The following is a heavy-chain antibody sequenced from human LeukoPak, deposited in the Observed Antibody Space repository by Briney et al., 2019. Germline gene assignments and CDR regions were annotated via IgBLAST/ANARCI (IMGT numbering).Heavy chain of an antibody. CDR2: ISWNSGSI. D-gene: IGHD6-19*01. CDR3: ASRYSSGFDY. V-gene: IGHV3-9*01. J-gene: IGHJ4*02. Sequence: GRSLRLSCAASGFTFDDYAMPWVRQAPGKGLEWVSGISWNSGSIGYADSVKGRFTISRDNAKNSLYLQMNSLRAEDTALYYCASRYSSGFDYWGQGTLVTVSS. CDR1: GFTFDDYA.